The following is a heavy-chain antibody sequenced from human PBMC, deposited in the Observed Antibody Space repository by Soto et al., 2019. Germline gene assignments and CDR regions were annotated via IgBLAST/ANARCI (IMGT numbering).Heavy chain of an antibody. CDR3: ARGGGDLSGFDY. V-gene: IGHV1-2*02. CDR1: GYTFTQYY. D-gene: IGHD3-10*01. Sequence: ASVKVSCKASGYTFTQYYIHWVRQAPGQGLEWVGLINPGTGGTIYTQKLEGRVTMTRDTSISTAYMELSRLRSDDTAVYYCARGGGDLSGFDYWGQGTLVTVSS. CDR2: INPGTGGT. J-gene: IGHJ4*02.